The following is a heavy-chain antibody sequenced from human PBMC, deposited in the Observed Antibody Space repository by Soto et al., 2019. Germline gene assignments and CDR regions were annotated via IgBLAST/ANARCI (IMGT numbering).Heavy chain of an antibody. D-gene: IGHD2-2*02. V-gene: IGHV3-23*01. J-gene: IGHJ6*02. Sequence: VGSLRLSGAASGFTFSSYAISWVRQAPGKGLEWVSAISGSGGSTYYADSVKGRFTISRDNSKNTLYLQMNSLRAEDTAVYYCAKAHCSSTSCYSVYYYYGMDVWGQGTTVTVSS. CDR2: ISGSGGST. CDR3: AKAHCSSTSCYSVYYYYGMDV. CDR1: GFTFSSYA.